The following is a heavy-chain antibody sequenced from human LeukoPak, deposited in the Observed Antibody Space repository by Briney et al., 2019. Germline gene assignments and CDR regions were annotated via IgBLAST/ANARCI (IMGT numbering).Heavy chain of an antibody. CDR3: ARVLGYGSGRYAEDFDY. CDR1: GYTFTGNY. J-gene: IGHJ4*02. CDR2: MNPNSGNT. Sequence: ASVKVSCKSSGYTFTGNYMHWVRQAPGQGNEWMGWMNPNSGNTGYAQKFQGRVTMTRNNSISTAYMELSSLRSEDTAVYYCARVLGYGSGRYAEDFDYWGQGTLVTVSS. D-gene: IGHD3-10*01. V-gene: IGHV1-8*02.